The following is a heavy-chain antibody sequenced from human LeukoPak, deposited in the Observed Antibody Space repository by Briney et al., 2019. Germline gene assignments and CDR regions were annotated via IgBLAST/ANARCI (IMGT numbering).Heavy chain of an antibody. CDR3: ARDPDSAWFGELFQPYFDY. V-gene: IGHV1-2*06. Sequence: ASVKVSYKACGYTFTGYYMHWVRQAPGQGLEWMGRINPNSGGTNYAQKFQGRVTMTRDTSISTAYMELSRLRSDDTAVYYCARDPDSAWFGELFQPYFDYWGQGTLVTVSS. CDR1: GYTFTGYY. CDR2: INPNSGGT. J-gene: IGHJ4*02. D-gene: IGHD3-10*01.